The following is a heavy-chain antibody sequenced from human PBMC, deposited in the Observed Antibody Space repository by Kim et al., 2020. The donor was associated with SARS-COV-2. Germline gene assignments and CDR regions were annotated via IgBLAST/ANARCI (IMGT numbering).Heavy chain of an antibody. Sequence: GGSLRLSCAASGFTFSNYYMSWIRQAPGKGLEWVSYINNRGGTIYYADSVRGRFTISRDNAKNSLYLQMNSLRVEDTAVYYCASEISGSGVCDSWGQGTLVTVSS. V-gene: IGHV3-11*04. J-gene: IGHJ4*02. CDR1: GFTFSNYY. CDR2: INNRGGTI. CDR3: ASEISGSGVCDS. D-gene: IGHD2-8*02.